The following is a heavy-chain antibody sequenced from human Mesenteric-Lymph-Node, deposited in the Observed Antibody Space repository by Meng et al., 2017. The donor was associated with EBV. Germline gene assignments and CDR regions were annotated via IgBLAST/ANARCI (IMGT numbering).Heavy chain of an antibody. D-gene: IGHD6-19*01. CDR1: GDSLTSTNW. V-gene: IGHV4-4*01. Sequence: GRLQESGPGLCKPPGTLSPTCAFSGDSLTSTNWWSWVRQPPGKGLEWIGEIFHSGITNYNPSLKSRITLSVDKSKNLFSLNLSSVTAADTAVYFCARRREYSSGWPIDYWGQGTLVTVSS. J-gene: IGHJ4*02. CDR2: IFHSGIT. CDR3: ARRREYSSGWPIDY.